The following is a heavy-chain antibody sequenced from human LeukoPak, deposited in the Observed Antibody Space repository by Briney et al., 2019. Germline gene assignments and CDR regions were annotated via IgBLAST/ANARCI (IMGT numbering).Heavy chain of an antibody. V-gene: IGHV3-9*03. CDR3: AKDRGYYDSSANAFDI. CDR1: GFIFDDYA. Sequence: GGSLRLSCAASGFIFDDYAMHWVRQAPGKGLEWVSGISWNSGSIGYADSVKGRFTISRDNAKNSLYLQMNSLRAEDMALYYCAKDRGYYDSSANAFDIWGQGTMVTVSS. CDR2: ISWNSGSI. D-gene: IGHD3-22*01. J-gene: IGHJ3*02.